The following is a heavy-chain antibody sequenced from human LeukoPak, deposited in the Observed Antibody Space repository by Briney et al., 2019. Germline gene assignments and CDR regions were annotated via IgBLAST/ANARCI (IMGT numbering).Heavy chain of an antibody. Sequence: GGSLRLSCGASGFSFSSYGMNWVRQAPGERLEWVSSISSLSNNIYYADSVKGRFTVARDNSKNTLLLQMNNVRTEDTAVYYCAKDKSVSADYYFDYWGQGTLVTVSS. CDR1: GFSFSSYG. J-gene: IGHJ4*02. V-gene: IGHV3-21*01. D-gene: IGHD3-10*01. CDR2: ISSLSNNI. CDR3: AKDKSVSADYYFDY.